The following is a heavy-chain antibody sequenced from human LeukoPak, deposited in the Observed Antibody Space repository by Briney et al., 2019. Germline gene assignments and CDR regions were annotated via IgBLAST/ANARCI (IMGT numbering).Heavy chain of an antibody. CDR2: IHSTGST. D-gene: IGHD2-2*03. CDR1: GGSINNHY. Sequence: SETLSLTCTVSGGSINNHYWSWIRQPPGKGLEWIGYIHSTGSTHYNPSLKSRVTVSVDRFENQFSLKVTSVTAADTAVYYCASLGFCTGTRCLEDSWGQGTLVTVAS. V-gene: IGHV4-59*11. J-gene: IGHJ4*02. CDR3: ASLGFCTGTRCLEDS.